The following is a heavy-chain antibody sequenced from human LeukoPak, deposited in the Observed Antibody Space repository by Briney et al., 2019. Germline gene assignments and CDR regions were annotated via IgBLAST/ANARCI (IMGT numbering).Heavy chain of an antibody. V-gene: IGHV4-34*01. D-gene: IGHD2-15*01. CDR2: INHSGST. J-gene: IGHJ4*02. CDR1: GGSFSGYY. CDR3: ARAAGYRSGGSCYFGY. Sequence: SETLSLTCAVYGGSFSGYYWSWIRQPLGKGLEWIGEINHSGSTNYNPSLKSRVTISVDTSKNQFSLKLSSVTAADTAVYYCARAAGYRSGGSCYFGYWGQGTLVTVSS.